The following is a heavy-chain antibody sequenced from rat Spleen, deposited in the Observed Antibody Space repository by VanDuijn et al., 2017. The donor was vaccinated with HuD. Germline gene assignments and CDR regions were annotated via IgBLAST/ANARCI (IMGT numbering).Heavy chain of an antibody. V-gene: IGHV3-1*01. Sequence: EVQLQESGPGLVKPSQSLSLTCSVTGYSINSIYWGWIRKFPGNKMEWMGYISYSGSTTYNPSLKSRISITRDTSKNQFFLQLNSVTTEDTATYYCARSRYFDCWGQGVLVTVSS. J-gene: IGHJ2*01. CDR1: GYSINSIY. CDR2: ISYSGST. CDR3: ARSRYFDC.